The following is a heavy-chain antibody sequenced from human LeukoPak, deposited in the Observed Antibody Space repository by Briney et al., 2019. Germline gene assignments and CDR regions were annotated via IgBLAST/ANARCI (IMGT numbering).Heavy chain of an antibody. D-gene: IGHD6-25*01. CDR1: GFTFSSYS. V-gene: IGHV3-21*01. CDR3: AKDGSDAFDI. Sequence: GGPLRLSCAASGFTFSSYSMNWVRQAPGKGLEWVSSISSSSSYIYYADSVKGRFTISRDNSKNTLYLQMNSLRAEDTAVYYCAKDGSDAFDIWGQGTMVTVSS. CDR2: ISSSSSYI. J-gene: IGHJ3*02.